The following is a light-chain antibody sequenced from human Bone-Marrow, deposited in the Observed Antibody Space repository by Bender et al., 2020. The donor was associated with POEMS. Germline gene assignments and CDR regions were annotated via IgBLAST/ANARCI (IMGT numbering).Light chain of an antibody. Sequence: QSALTQPASVSGSPGQSITISCTGTNNDVGNYNFVSWYQQHPGKAPKLIIYEVTKRPSGVSNRFSASKSGDTASLTISGLQAEDEADYSCCSYASANTYVFGGGTKLTVL. CDR2: EVT. J-gene: IGLJ2*01. V-gene: IGLV2-23*02. CDR3: CSYASANTYV. CDR1: NNDVGNYNF.